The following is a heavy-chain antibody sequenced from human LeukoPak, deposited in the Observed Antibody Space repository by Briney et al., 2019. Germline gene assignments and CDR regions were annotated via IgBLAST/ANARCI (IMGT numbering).Heavy chain of an antibody. D-gene: IGHD4-4*01. V-gene: IGHV4-39*07. CDR2: IYYSGST. CDR1: GGSISSSSYY. J-gene: IGHJ4*02. CDR3: AMSVTSEGHRIRNY. Sequence: SETLSLTCTVSGGSISSSSYYWGWIRQPPGKGLEWIGSIYYSGSTSYNPSLKSRVTISVDTSKNHFSLKLSSVTAADTAVYYCAMSVTSEGHRIRNYWGQGTLVTVSS.